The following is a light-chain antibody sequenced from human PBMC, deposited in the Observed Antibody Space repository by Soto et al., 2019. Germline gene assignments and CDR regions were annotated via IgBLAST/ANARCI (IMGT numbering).Light chain of an antibody. CDR3: QQYNEWPPLT. J-gene: IGKJ4*01. CDR2: DTS. CDR1: QTVSSN. V-gene: IGKV3-15*01. Sequence: EIVLTQSPCTLSLSPGEGATLSCWASQTVSSNYLAWYQQRPGQAPRLLIYDTSTRATDIPARFSGSGSGTEFTLTISNLQSEDFAVYYCQQYNEWPPLTFGGGTKV.